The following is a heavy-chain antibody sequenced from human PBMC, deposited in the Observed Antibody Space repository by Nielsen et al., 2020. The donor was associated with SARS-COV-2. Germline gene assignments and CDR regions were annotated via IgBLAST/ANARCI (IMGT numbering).Heavy chain of an antibody. CDR1: GFTFDDYA. D-gene: IGHD3-16*01. V-gene: IGHV3-9*01. J-gene: IGHJ4*02. CDR2: ISWNSGSI. CDR3: AKLGDGYGDYFDY. Sequence: GGSLRLSCAASGFTFDDYAMHWVRQAPGKGLEWVSGISWNSGSIGYADSVKGRFTISRDNAKNTLYLQMNSLRDEDTAVYYCAKLGDGYGDYFDYWGQGTLVTVSS.